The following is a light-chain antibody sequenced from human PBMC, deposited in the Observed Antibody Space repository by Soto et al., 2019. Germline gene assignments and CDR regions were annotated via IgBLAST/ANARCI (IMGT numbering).Light chain of an antibody. CDR2: DAS. Sequence: EIVLTQSPATLSLSPGERATLSCRASQSVSSYLAWYQQKPGQAPRLLIYDASNWATGIPARFSGSGSGTDFTLTISRLEPEDFAVYYCQQRSNWSTFGQGTKLEIK. CDR3: QQRSNWST. CDR1: QSVSSY. J-gene: IGKJ2*01. V-gene: IGKV3-11*01.